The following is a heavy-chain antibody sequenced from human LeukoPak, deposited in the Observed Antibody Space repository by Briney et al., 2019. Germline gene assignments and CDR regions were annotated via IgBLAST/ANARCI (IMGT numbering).Heavy chain of an antibody. J-gene: IGHJ4*02. Sequence: GGSLRLSCAASGFTFSSYGMHWVRQAPGKGLEWVAFIRYDGSNKYYADSVKGRFTISRDNSKNTLYLQMNSLRAEDTAVYYCAKDRGSSSWYYFDYWGQGTLVTVSS. CDR3: AKDRGSSSWYYFDY. V-gene: IGHV3-30*02. D-gene: IGHD6-13*01. CDR2: IRYDGSNK. CDR1: GFTFSSYG.